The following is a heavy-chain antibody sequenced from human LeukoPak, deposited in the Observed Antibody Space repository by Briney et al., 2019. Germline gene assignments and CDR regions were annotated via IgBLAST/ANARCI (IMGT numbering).Heavy chain of an antibody. CDR2: IYHSGST. CDR1: GYSISSGYY. V-gene: IGHV4-38-2*02. D-gene: IGHD4-17*01. CDR3: ARGTVILDY. J-gene: IGHJ4*02. Sequence: ETLSLTCSVSGYSISSGYYWGWIRQPPGKGLEWIGSIYHSGSTYYNPSLKSRVTISVDTSKNQFSLKLSSVTAADTAIYYCARGTVILDYWGQGTLVTVSS.